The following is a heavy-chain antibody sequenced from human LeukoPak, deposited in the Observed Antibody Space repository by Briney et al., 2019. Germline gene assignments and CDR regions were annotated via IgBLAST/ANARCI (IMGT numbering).Heavy chain of an antibody. Sequence: SEILSLTCTVSGGSISSYYWSWIRQPPGKGLEWIGYIYYSGSTNYNPSLKSRVTISVDTSKNQFSLKLSSVTAADTAVYYCARRLRWFDAFDIWGQGAMVTVSS. CDR1: GGSISSYY. D-gene: IGHD4-23*01. J-gene: IGHJ3*02. CDR2: IYYSGST. CDR3: ARRLRWFDAFDI. V-gene: IGHV4-59*01.